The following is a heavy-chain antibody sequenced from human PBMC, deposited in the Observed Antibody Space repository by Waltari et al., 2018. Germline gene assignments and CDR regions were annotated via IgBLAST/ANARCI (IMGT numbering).Heavy chain of an antibody. CDR1: GFTFSSYA. CDR3: AKPPWYYDSSGYFFDY. CDR2: ISGSGGST. D-gene: IGHD3-22*01. V-gene: IGHV3-23*01. Sequence: EVQLLESGGGLVQPGGSLRLSCAASGFTFSSYAMSWVRQAPGKGLEWVSAISGSGGSTYYADSVKGRFTISRDNSKNTLYLQMNSLRAEDTGVYYCAKPPWYYDSSGYFFDYWGQGTLVTVSS. J-gene: IGHJ4*02.